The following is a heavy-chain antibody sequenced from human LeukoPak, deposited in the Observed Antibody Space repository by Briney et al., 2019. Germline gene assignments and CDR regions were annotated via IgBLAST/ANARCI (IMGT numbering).Heavy chain of an antibody. CDR3: ARDPLTQFYALHYFDL. Sequence: PWGSLRLTCAASGFTFSTYAIHWVRQAPGKGLEWMAVISYDGSNKYYADSVMGRFIISRDNSKNTLYLHMNSLRAEDTAVYYCARDPLTQFYALHYFDLWGQGPLHRVSS. CDR2: ISYDGSNK. CDR1: GFTFSTYA. D-gene: IGHD2/OR15-2a*01. J-gene: IGHJ4*02. V-gene: IGHV3-30*04.